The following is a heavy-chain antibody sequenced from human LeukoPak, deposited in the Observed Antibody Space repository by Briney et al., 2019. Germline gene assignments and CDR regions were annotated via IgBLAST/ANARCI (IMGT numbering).Heavy chain of an antibody. CDR2: IKHDGSEK. J-gene: IGHJ4*02. V-gene: IGHV3-7*01. CDR3: ATDRGWRTSGYYLYYFEY. Sequence: GGSLRLSCAASGFIFTNYFMSWVRQAPGKGLEWVASIKHDGSEKYYVDSVRGRFSISRDNTMNSLYLQMSSLRAEDTAVYYCATDRGWRTSGYYLYYFEYWGQGTLVTYSS. D-gene: IGHD3-3*01. CDR1: GFIFTNYF.